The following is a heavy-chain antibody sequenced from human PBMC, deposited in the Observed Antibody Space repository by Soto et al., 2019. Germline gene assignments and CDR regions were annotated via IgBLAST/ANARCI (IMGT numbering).Heavy chain of an antibody. CDR1: GFTFSSYG. J-gene: IGHJ6*02. CDR3: AKYLGGSYYDKYYALDV. Sequence: QVQLVESGGGVVPPGRSLRLSCAASGFTFSSYGMQWVRQAPGKGLEWVAIISYDGNNEYFADSVKGRFTISRDKFRKTLYLQMNSLRPEDTAMYYCAKYLGGSYYDKYYALDVWGPGNTVNVSS. V-gene: IGHV3-30*18. D-gene: IGHD1-26*01. CDR2: ISYDGNNE.